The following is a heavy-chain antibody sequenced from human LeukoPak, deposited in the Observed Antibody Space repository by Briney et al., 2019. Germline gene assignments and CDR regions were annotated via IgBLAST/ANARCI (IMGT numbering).Heavy chain of an antibody. J-gene: IGHJ6*04. CDR3: ARVEEGYGSGRKENYQQHHLDL. D-gene: IGHD3-10*01. CDR1: GGSISSYY. CDR2: IYYSGST. V-gene: IGHV4-59*01. Sequence: SETLSLTCTVSGGSISSYYWSWIRQPPGKGLEWIGYIYYSGSTNYNPSLKSRVTISVDTSKNQFSLKLSSVTAADTAVYYCARVEEGYGSGRKENYQQHHLDLWGKGTTVTISS.